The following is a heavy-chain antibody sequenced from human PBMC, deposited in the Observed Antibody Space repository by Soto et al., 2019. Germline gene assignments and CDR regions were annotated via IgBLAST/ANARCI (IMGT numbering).Heavy chain of an antibody. CDR2: IWYDGSNK. CDR3: ARDPDTAMVIYAFDY. Sequence: GGSLRLSCAASGFTFSSYGMHWVRQAPGKGLEWVAVIWYDGSNKYYADSVKGRFTISRDNSKNTLYLQMNSLGAEDTAVYYCARDPDTAMVIYAFDYWGQGTLVTVSS. D-gene: IGHD5-18*01. CDR1: GFTFSSYG. J-gene: IGHJ4*02. V-gene: IGHV3-33*01.